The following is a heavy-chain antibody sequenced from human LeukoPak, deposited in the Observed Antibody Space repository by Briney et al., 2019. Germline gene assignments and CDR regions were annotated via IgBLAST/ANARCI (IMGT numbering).Heavy chain of an antibody. J-gene: IGHJ6*02. CDR2: MNPNSGNT. V-gene: IGHV1-8*02. CDR1: GGTFSSYA. CDR3: ARGPLGILTSFYYYYGMDV. D-gene: IGHD7-27*01. Sequence: VASVKVSCKASGGTFSSYAISWVRQAPGQGLEWMGWMNPNSGNTGYAQKFQGRVTMTRNTSISTAYMELSSLRSEDTAVYYCARGPLGILTSFYYYYGMDVWGQGTTVTVSS.